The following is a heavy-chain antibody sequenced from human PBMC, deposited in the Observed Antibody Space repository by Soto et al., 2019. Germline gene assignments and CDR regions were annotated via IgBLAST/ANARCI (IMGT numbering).Heavy chain of an antibody. Sequence: ASVKVSCKASGYTFTSYGMSWVRQAPGQGLEWMGWISAYNGNTNYAQKLQGRVTMTTDTSTSTAYMELRSLRSDDTAVYYCARVPFNDNYGDYGKFDPWGQGTLVTV. J-gene: IGHJ5*02. V-gene: IGHV1-18*01. D-gene: IGHD4-17*01. CDR3: ARVPFNDNYGDYGKFDP. CDR1: GYTFTSYG. CDR2: ISAYNGNT.